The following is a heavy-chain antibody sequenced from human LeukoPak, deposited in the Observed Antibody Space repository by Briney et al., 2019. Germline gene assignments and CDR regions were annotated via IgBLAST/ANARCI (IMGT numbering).Heavy chain of an antibody. CDR3: TRDESSRDDSGGYHY. Sequence: SETLSLTCAVSSASVTSHHWAWIRQPARKGMEWVGRVHFCGSTNYNPSLRSRVAISLDKSKNELSLTLKSVSAADTAVYYCTRDESSRDDSGGYHYWGRGVLVTVSS. D-gene: IGHD3-22*01. J-gene: IGHJ4*02. CDR1: SASVTSHH. CDR2: VHFCGST. V-gene: IGHV4-4*07.